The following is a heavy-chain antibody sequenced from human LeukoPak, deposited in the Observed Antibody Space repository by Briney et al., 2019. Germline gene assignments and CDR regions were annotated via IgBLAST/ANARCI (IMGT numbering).Heavy chain of an antibody. Sequence: SSETLSLTCAVYGGSFSGYHWSWIRQPPGKGLEWIGDVNHSGQSSYRSSLKSRVTISVDTSKNQFSLRLTSVTAADTAVYYCARRPDGFDFWGQGTMVTVSS. CDR3: ARRPDGFDF. V-gene: IGHV4-34*01. J-gene: IGHJ3*01. CDR2: VNHSGQS. CDR1: GGSFSGYH.